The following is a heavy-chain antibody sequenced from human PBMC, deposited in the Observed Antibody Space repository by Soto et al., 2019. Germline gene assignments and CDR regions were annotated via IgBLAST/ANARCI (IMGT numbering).Heavy chain of an antibody. Sequence: QVQLVESGGGLVKPGGSLRLSCAVSGFTFSDYYMTWIRQAPGKGLEWLSYISSSGTYTNYADSVKGRFTISRDNAKNSLYLQMNSLRAEDTAVYYCARAPTGTTWWGTNNWFDPWGQGTLVTVSS. J-gene: IGHJ5*02. CDR1: GFTFSDYY. CDR2: ISSSGTYT. D-gene: IGHD1-1*01. V-gene: IGHV3-11*05. CDR3: ARAPTGTTWWGTNNWFDP.